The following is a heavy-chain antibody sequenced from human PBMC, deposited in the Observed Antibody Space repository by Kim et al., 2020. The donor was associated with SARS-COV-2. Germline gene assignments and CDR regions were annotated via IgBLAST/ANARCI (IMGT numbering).Heavy chain of an antibody. J-gene: IGHJ6*02. V-gene: IGHV7-4-1*02. Sequence: YAEGFTGRFVFSLDTSVSTAYLQISSLKAEDTAVYYCARDGGITRNGMDVWGQGTTVTVSS. CDR3: ARDGGITRNGMDV. D-gene: IGHD1-26*01.